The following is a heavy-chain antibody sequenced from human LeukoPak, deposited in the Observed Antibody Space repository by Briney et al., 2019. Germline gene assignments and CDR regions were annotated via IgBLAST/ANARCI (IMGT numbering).Heavy chain of an antibody. CDR2: ISSSSSTI. J-gene: IGHJ4*02. CDR3: ARRQFSGSYLFDY. Sequence: GGSLRLSCAASGFTFSSYSMNWVRQAPGKGLEWVSYISSSSSTIYYADSVKGRFTISRDNAKNSLYLQMNSLRAEDTAVYCCARRQFSGSYLFDYWGQGTLVTVSS. D-gene: IGHD1-26*01. CDR1: GFTFSSYS. V-gene: IGHV3-48*01.